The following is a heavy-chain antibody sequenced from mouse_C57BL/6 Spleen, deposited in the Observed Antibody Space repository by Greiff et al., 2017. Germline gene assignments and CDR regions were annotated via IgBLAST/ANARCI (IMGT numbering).Heavy chain of an antibody. CDR2: INPNNGGT. D-gene: IGHD2-1*01. CDR3: ARSYGNYVVYAMDY. Sequence: VHVKQSGPELVKPGASVKIPCKASGYTFTDYNMDWVKQSHGKSLEWIGDINPNNGGTIYNQKFKGKATLTVDKSSSTAYMELRSLTSEDTAVYYCARSYGNYVVYAMDYWGQGTSVTVSS. CDR1: GYTFTDYN. J-gene: IGHJ4*01. V-gene: IGHV1-18*01.